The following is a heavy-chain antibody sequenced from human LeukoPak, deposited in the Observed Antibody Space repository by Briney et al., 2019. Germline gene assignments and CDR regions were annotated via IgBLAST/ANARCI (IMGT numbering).Heavy chain of an antibody. CDR2: INHSGST. V-gene: IGHV4-34*01. J-gene: IGHJ4*02. D-gene: IGHD6-13*01. Sequence: SETLSLTCAVYGGSFSGYYWSWIRQPPGKGLEWIGEINHSGSTNYNPSLKSRVTISVDTSKNQFSLKLSSVTAADTAVYYCARGPGTWYYYWGQGTLVTVSS. CDR3: ARGPGTWYYY. CDR1: GGSFSGYY.